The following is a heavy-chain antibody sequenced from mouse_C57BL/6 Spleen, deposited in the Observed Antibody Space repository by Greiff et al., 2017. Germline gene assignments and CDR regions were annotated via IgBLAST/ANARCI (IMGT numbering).Heavy chain of an antibody. CDR1: GYAFSSYW. CDR2: IYPGDGDT. D-gene: IGHD3-2*02. Sequence: VQLVESGAELVKPGASVKISCKASGYAFSSYWMNWVKQRPGKGLEWIGQIYPGDGDTNYNGKFKGKATLTADKSSSTAYMQLSSLTSEDSAVYFCARFGSQATFAYWGQGTLVTVSA. J-gene: IGHJ3*01. CDR3: ARFGSQATFAY. V-gene: IGHV1-80*01.